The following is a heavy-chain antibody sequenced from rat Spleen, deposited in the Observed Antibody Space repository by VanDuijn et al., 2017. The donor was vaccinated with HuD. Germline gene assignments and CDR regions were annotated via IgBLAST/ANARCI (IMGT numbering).Heavy chain of an antibody. J-gene: IGHJ2*01. Sequence: EVKLVESGGGLVQPGRSLKLSCAASGFNFNDYWMGWVRQAPGKGLEWIGEINKASITINSIPSSKDKFTISRDNARNTLYLQMNKLGSEDTAIYYCVSERFGVEGWGQGVTVTVSS. V-gene: IGHV4-2*01. CDR3: VSERFGVEG. D-gene: IGHD4-3*01. CDR2: INKASITI. CDR1: GFNFNDYW.